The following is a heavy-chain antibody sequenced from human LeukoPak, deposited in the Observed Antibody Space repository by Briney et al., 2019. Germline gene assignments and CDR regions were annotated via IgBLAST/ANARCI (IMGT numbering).Heavy chain of an antibody. Sequence: SETLSLTCTVSGGSISSYYWGWIRQPPGKGLEWIGSIYYSGSTYYNPSLKSRVTISVDTSKNQFSLKLSSVTAADTAVYYCARQVRDSSPGLYFDYWGQGTLVTVSS. V-gene: IGHV4-39*01. D-gene: IGHD3-22*01. CDR3: ARQVRDSSPGLYFDY. CDR1: GGSISSYY. J-gene: IGHJ4*02. CDR2: IYYSGST.